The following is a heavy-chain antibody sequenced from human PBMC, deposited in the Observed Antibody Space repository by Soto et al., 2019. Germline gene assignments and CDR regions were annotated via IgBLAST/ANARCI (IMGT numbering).Heavy chain of an antibody. V-gene: IGHV3-23*01. J-gene: IGHJ6*02. CDR1: GFTFSTSA. CDR2: ISGSVAGT. Sequence: HPGGALRLSRTASGFTFSTSAMSLVHHAPVRGLEWVSGISGSVAGTYYADSVKGRFTDSRDNSKNTLYLQMSGLRAEDAAVYYCPKPPPVLGAVIPFDYYYGMYVCRQGTPVT. D-gene: IGHD3-16*01. CDR3: PKPPPVLGAVIPFDYYYGMYV.